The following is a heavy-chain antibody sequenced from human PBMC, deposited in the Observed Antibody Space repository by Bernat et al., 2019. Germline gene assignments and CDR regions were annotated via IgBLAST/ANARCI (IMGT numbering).Heavy chain of an antibody. J-gene: IGHJ4*02. CDR1: GFTFSSYS. CDR2: ISTSSSSI. CDR3: ARDRDTAAGTLGHY. V-gene: IGHV3-48*01. D-gene: IGHD6-13*01. Sequence: EVQLVESGGGLVQPGGSLRLSCAASGFTFSSYSMNWVRQAPGKGLEWVSYISTSSSSIYYADSVKGRFTVSRDNAKYSLYLQMNSLRAEDTAVYYCARDRDTAAGTLGHYWGQGTLVTVSS.